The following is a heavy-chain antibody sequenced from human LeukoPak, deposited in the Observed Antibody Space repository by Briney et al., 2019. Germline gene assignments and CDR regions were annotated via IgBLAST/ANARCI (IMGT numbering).Heavy chain of an antibody. J-gene: IGHJ6*03. V-gene: IGHV3-48*01. CDR3: AKIGNYYYYMDV. D-gene: IGHD1-26*01. CDR1: GFTFSSYE. CDR2: ISSSSSTI. Sequence: PGGSLRLSCAASGFTFSSYEMNWVRQAPGKGLEWVSYISSSSSTIYYADSVKGRFTISRDNAKNSLYLQMNSLRAEDTAVYYCAKIGNYYYYMDVWGKGTTVTVSS.